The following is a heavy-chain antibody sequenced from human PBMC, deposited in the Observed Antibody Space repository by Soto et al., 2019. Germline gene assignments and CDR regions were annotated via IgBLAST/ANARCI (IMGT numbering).Heavy chain of an antibody. CDR3: ARDEPDSYYYYYMDV. CDR2: IWYDGSNK. Sequence: QVQLVESGGGVVQPGRSLRLSCAASGFTFNSYGMHWVRQAPGKGLEWVAVIWYDGSNKYYADSVKGRFTISRDNSKNTLYLQMNSLRAEDTAVYYCARDEPDSYYYYYMDVWGKGTTVTVSS. CDR1: GFTFNSYG. J-gene: IGHJ6*03. V-gene: IGHV3-33*01.